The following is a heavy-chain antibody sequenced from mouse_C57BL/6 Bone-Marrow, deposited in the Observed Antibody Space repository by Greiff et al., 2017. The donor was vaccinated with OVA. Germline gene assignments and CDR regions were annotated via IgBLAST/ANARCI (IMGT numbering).Heavy chain of an antibody. CDR3: ERYKGRVAVDYFDY. CDR1: GFTFTNYY. V-gene: IGHV7-3*01. CDR2: IRNKPNGSTT. Sequence: EVQGVESGGGLVQPGDSLSLSCAASGFTFTNYYMSWVRQPPGKALEWLAFIRNKPNGSTTEYSASVKGRFTISRDNSQSILYLQMKALRAEDRATYDCERYKGRVAVDYFDYWGQGTALTVSS. D-gene: IGHD1-1*01. J-gene: IGHJ2*01.